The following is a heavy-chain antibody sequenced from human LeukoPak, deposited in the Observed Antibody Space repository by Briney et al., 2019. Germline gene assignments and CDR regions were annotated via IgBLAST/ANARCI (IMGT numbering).Heavy chain of an antibody. J-gene: IGHJ4*02. Sequence: GESLKISCKGSGYSFTNYWIGWVRQVPGKGLEWMGIIYPSDSETRYSPSFQGQVTISVDKSISTAYLQWSSLKASDTAMYYCGRKISGSYYGLDYWGQGTLATVSS. V-gene: IGHV5-51*01. CDR2: IYPSDSET. CDR1: GYSFTNYW. CDR3: GRKISGSYYGLDY. D-gene: IGHD1-26*01.